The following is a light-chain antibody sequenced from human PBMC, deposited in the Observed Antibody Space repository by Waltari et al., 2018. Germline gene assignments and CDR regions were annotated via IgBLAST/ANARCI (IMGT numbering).Light chain of an antibody. Sequence: SYVLTQPPSVSVAPGKTARIPCGGCNIGGERVHWYQQKPGQAPVLVINYDSDRPSGIPERFSGSKSGNTATLTIGRVEAGDEADYYCQVWDTLSDHVLFGGGTKLTVL. CDR3: QVWDTLSDHVL. CDR2: YDS. CDR1: NIGGER. J-gene: IGLJ2*01. V-gene: IGLV3-21*04.